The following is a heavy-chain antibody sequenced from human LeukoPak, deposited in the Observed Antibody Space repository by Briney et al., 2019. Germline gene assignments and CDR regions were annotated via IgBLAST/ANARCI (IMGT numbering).Heavy chain of an antibody. D-gene: IGHD2-21*01. CDR3: ARDGGVVSTWYWFFQH. CDR1: GFTVSSNY. J-gene: IGHJ1*01. Sequence: PGGSLRLSCAASGFTVSSNYMSWVRQAPGKGLEWVSVIYSGGSTYYADSVKGRFTISRDSSKNTVYLQMNSLRAGDTAVYYCARDGGVVSTWYWFFQHWGQGTLVTVSS. V-gene: IGHV3-53*01. CDR2: IYSGGST.